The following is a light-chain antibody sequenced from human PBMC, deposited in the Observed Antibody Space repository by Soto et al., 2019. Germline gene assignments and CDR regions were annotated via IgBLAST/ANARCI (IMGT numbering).Light chain of an antibody. V-gene: IGLV1-44*01. J-gene: IGLJ2*01. CDR2: RNN. CDR3: AAWDDGLNGLV. Sequence: SVLTQPPSASGTPGQRVTISCSGSSSSIGRNTVNWYQHLPGTAPKVFIYRNNHRPSGVPDRFSGSQSGTSASLAINDLRSEDEADYYCAAWDDGLNGLVFGGGTKLTVL. CDR1: SSSIGRNT.